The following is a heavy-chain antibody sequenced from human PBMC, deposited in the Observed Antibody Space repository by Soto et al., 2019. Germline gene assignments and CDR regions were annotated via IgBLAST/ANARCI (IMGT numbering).Heavy chain of an antibody. D-gene: IGHD2-15*01. CDR3: ARSRRGAVATFDL. CDR1: GASVSSGGYY. CDR2: IYNSGLI. V-gene: IGHV4-31*03. J-gene: IGHJ4*02. Sequence: SETLSPTCTVSGASVSSGGYYWSWIRQHPEKGLEWIGYIYNSGLISYNPSLKSRIVVSRDTSRNQLSLKVTSVTAADTAVYFCARSRRGAVATFDLWGQGTPVTVSS.